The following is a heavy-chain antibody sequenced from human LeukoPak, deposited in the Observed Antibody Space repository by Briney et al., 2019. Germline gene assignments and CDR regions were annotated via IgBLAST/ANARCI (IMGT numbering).Heavy chain of an antibody. CDR3: TRGRAELLYSGYYYYMDV. J-gene: IGHJ6*03. V-gene: IGHV3-30*02. Sequence: QTGGSLRLSCAASGFTFSSNGMHWVRQAPGKGLEWVAFIRYDGNSEFYVDSVKGRFTISRDNSKNTLYLQMNSLKTEDTAMYYCTRGRAELLYSGYYYYMDVWGQGTTVTVSS. CDR1: GFTFSSNG. CDR2: IRYDGNSE. D-gene: IGHD3-10*02.